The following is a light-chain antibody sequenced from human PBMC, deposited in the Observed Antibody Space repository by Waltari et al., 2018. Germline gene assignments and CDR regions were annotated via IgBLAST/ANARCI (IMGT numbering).Light chain of an antibody. CDR1: SNDVGSYNY. CDR2: SVT. Sequence: QSALTQPASVSVSPGQSITISCTGTSNDVGSYNYVAWYQQHPGKAPKIMIHSVTNRPSGVPSRFSGSKSGNTASLTISGLQAEDEADYYCSSYATTSALLFGTGTKVTVL. CDR3: SSYATTSALL. J-gene: IGLJ1*01. V-gene: IGLV2-14*03.